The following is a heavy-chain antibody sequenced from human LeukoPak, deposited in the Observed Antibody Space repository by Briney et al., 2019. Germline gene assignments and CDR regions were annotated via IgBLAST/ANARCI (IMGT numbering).Heavy chain of an antibody. J-gene: IGHJ6*03. CDR3: AREPDSIAARRIAGYMDV. CDR1: GFTFSSYS. D-gene: IGHD6-6*01. CDR2: ISSSSSYI. Sequence: KTGGSLRLSCAASGFTFSSYSMNWVRQAPGKGLEWVSSISSSSSYIYYADSVKGRFTISRDNAKNSLYLQMNSLRAEDTAVYYCAREPDSIAARRIAGYMDVWGKGTTVTVSS. V-gene: IGHV3-21*01.